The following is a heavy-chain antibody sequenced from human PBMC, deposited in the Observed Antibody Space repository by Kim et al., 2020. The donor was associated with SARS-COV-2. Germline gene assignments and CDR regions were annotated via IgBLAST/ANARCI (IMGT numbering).Heavy chain of an antibody. D-gene: IGHD4-17*01. J-gene: IGHJ5*02. CDR1: GFTFNKYA. Sequence: GGSLRLSCAASGFTFNKYAMNWVRQAPGKGLEWVSSINAGGSTYYPDSVKGRFTISRDNSKNTLYLQMSSLRAEDTAVYYCAKAKTTQDNWFDPWGQGTLVTVSS. CDR2: INAGGST. CDR3: AKAKTTQDNWFDP. V-gene: IGHV3-23*01.